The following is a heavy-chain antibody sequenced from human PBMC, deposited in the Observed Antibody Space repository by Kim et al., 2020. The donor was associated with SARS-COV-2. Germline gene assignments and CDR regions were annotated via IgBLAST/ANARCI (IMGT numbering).Heavy chain of an antibody. D-gene: IGHD6-13*01. CDR3: ARSRFPIVGIAAAGTFFDY. Sequence: GRFTTSRDSAKNSLYLQMSSLRAEDTAVYYCARSRFPIVGIAAAGTFFDYWGQGTLVTVSS. V-gene: IGHV3-11*06. J-gene: IGHJ4*02.